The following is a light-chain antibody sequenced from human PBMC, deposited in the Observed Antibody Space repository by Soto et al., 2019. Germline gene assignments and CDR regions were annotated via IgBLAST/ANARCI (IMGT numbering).Light chain of an antibody. V-gene: IGLV1-44*01. CDR1: IPNIARNT. CDR3: AAWDDSLNAWV. Sequence: QSVLTQPPSASGTPGQRVTISCSGTIPNIARNTVNWYQQLPGTAPKLLIYTNDQRPSGVPARFSASKSETSASLAISGLQSEDGADYYCAAWDDSLNAWVFGGGTKLTVL. CDR2: TND. J-gene: IGLJ3*02.